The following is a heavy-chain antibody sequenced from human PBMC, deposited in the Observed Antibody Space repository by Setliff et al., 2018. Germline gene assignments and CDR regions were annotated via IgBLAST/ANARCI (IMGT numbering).Heavy chain of an antibody. J-gene: IGHJ2*01. D-gene: IGHD3-22*01. Sequence: ASVKVSCKASGGTFSRSAISWVRQAPGQGLEWMGGIIPIFGTPTYAQKFQGRVKITADESTSTAYMELSSLRSEDTAVYYCARLYYDSSGYHFWYFDLWGRGTLVTVSS. V-gene: IGHV1-69*13. CDR2: IIPIFGTP. CDR3: ARLYYDSSGYHFWYFDL. CDR1: GGTFSRSA.